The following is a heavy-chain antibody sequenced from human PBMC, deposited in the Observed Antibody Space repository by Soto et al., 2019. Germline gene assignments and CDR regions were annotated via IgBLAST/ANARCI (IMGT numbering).Heavy chain of an antibody. J-gene: IGHJ6*02. CDR1: GFTFSSYS. CDR2: ISSSSSYI. CDR3: ATYCSSTSCYRYGMDV. Sequence: EVQLVESGGGLVKPGGSLRLSCAASGFTFSSYSMNWVRQAPGKGLEWVSSISSSSSYIYYADSVKGRFTISRDNAKNSLYLQMNSLRAEGTAVYYCATYCSSTSCYRYGMDVWGQGTTVTVSS. D-gene: IGHD2-2*01. V-gene: IGHV3-21*01.